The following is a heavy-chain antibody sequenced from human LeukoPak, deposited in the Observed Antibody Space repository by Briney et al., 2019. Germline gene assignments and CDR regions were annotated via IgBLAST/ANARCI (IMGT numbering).Heavy chain of an antibody. CDR2: ISSSSSTI. CDR3: ARDLVVPAAIQGYDAFDI. J-gene: IGHJ3*02. V-gene: IGHV3-48*01. D-gene: IGHD2-2*01. Sequence: GGSLRLSCAASGFTFSSYSMNWVRQAPGKGLEWVSYISSSSSTIYYADSVKGQFTISRDNAKNSLYLQTNSLRAEDTAVYYCARDLVVPAAIQGYDAFDIWGQGTMVTVSS. CDR1: GFTFSSYS.